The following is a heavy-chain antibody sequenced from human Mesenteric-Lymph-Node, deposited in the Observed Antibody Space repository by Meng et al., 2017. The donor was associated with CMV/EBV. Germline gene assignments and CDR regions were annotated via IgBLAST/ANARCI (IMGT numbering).Heavy chain of an antibody. CDR1: GFTFSSYA. Sequence: GGSLRLSCAASGFTFSSYAMSWVRQAPGKGLEWVSVIYSGGSSTYYADSVKGRFTISRDNSKNTLYLQINSLRAEDTAVYYCAKGIEYSSSYYFDYWGQGTLVTVSS. CDR2: IYSGGSST. J-gene: IGHJ4*02. D-gene: IGHD6-6*01. V-gene: IGHV3-23*03. CDR3: AKGIEYSSSYYFDY.